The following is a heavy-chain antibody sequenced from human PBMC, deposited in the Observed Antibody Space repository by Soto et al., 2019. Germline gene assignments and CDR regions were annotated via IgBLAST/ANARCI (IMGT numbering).Heavy chain of an antibody. V-gene: IGHV3-9*01. CDR1: GFTFDDYA. J-gene: IGHJ4*02. Sequence: EVQLVESGRGLVQPGRSLRLSCAASGFTFDDYAIHWVRQAPGRGLEWVAGISWNGASIGYADSVKGRFTISRDNAKNSLHLQMNSLRSEDTALYYCANLPLYGSGFDCWGQGTLVTVSS. D-gene: IGHD3-10*01. CDR3: ANLPLYGSGFDC. CDR2: ISWNGASI.